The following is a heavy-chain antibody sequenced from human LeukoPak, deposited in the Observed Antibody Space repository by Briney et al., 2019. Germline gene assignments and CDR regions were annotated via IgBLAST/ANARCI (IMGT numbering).Heavy chain of an antibody. CDR1: GYSIISGYY. CDR3: ARAGIGIRYYMDV. V-gene: IGHV4-38-2*01. J-gene: IGHJ6*03. Sequence: PSETLSLTCAVSGYSIISGYYWGWIRQPPGKGLEWIGNIYHSGSTYYNPSLRSRVTISVDTSKNQFSLKLSSVTAADTAVYYCARAGIGIRYYMDVWGKGTTVTVSS. D-gene: IGHD3-10*01. CDR2: IYHSGST.